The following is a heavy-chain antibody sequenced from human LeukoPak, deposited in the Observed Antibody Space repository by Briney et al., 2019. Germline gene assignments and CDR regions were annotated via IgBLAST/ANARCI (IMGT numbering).Heavy chain of an antibody. CDR3: AGHVDTAMVTADY. J-gene: IGHJ4*02. CDR1: GGSFSGYY. V-gene: IGHV4-34*01. Sequence: SETLSLTCAVYGGSFSGYYWSWIRQPPGKGLEWIGEINHSGSTNYNPSLKSRVTISVGTSKNQFSLKLSSVTAADTAVYYCAGHVDTAMVTADYWGQGTLVTVSS. D-gene: IGHD5-18*01. CDR2: INHSGST.